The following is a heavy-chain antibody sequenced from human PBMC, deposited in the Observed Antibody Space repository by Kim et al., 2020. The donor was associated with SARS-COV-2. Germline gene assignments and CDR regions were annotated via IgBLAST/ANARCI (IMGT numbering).Heavy chain of an antibody. D-gene: IGHD3-22*01. Sequence: GGSLRLSCAASGFTFDDYAMHWVRQAPGKGLEWVSGISWNSGSIGYADSVKGRFTISRDNAKNSLYLQMNSLRAEDTALYYCAKGGLYATYYYDSSGFDPWGQGTLVTVSS. V-gene: IGHV3-9*01. CDR2: ISWNSGSI. CDR3: AKGGLYATYYYDSSGFDP. J-gene: IGHJ5*02. CDR1: GFTFDDYA.